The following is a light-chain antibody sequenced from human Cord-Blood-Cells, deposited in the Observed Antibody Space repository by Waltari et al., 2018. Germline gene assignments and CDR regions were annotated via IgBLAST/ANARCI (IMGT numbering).Light chain of an antibody. CDR2: DAS. CDR1: QDIRNY. V-gene: IGKV1-33*01. Sequence: DIQMTQSPSSLSASVGDRVTITCQAIQDIRNYLNWYQQQPGKAPMLLIYDASNLETGVPSRFSGSGAGTDCTSTSSSRQPEDRATYYCQQYDNLRLTFGGGTKVEIK. J-gene: IGKJ4*01. CDR3: QQYDNLRLT.